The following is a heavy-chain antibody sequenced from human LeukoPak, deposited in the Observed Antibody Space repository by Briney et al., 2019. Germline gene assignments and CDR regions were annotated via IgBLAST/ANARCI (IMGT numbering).Heavy chain of an antibody. Sequence: ASVKVSCKASGYTFTDYYMHWVRQAPGQGLEWTGWINPNSGGTNYAQKFQGRVTMTRDTSISTAYMELSRLRSDDTAVYYCARVYLGVYYYGSSGYSHLDYWGQGTLVTVSS. CDR2: INPNSGGT. J-gene: IGHJ4*02. CDR1: GYTFTDYY. D-gene: IGHD3-22*01. V-gene: IGHV1-2*02. CDR3: ARVYLGVYYYGSSGYSHLDY.